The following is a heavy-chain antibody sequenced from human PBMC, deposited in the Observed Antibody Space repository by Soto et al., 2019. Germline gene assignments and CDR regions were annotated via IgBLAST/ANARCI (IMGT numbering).Heavy chain of an antibody. D-gene: IGHD2-21*02. CDR1: GASISSYH. Sequence: QVQLQESGPGLVKPSETLSLTCTVSGASISSYHWSWIRQSPGKGLEWIGYIYYRGSANYNPSLKSRVTISVDTSKNPVALKLSSVTAADTAVYYCAAAVTAEYVSPYYYRDVWGKGTTVTVSS. J-gene: IGHJ6*03. V-gene: IGHV4-59*01. CDR2: IYYRGSA. CDR3: AAAVTAEYVSPYYYRDV.